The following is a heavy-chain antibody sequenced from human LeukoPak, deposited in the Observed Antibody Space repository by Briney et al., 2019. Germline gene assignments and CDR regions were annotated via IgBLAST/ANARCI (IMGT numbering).Heavy chain of an antibody. D-gene: IGHD2-15*01. J-gene: IGHJ4*02. CDR3: ASSEWRVKSYFDY. Sequence: GGSLRLSCAASGFTFSNYAMSWVRQAPGKGLEWVSAISGSGGSTYYADSVKGRFTISRDNAKNSLYLQMNSLRAEDTAVYYCASSEWRVKSYFDYWGQGTLVTVSS. CDR2: ISGSGGST. CDR1: GFTFSNYA. V-gene: IGHV3-23*01.